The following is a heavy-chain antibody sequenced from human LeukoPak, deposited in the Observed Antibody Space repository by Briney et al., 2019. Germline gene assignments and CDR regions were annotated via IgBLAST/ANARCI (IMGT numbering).Heavy chain of an antibody. J-gene: IGHJ6*03. V-gene: IGHV1-18*01. CDR3: AKTTVTSEEYFYYYMDV. CDR2: IITYNGNT. CDR1: GFTFTSYA. D-gene: IGHD4-17*01. Sequence: ASVTVSCKASGFTFTSYAITWVRQAPGQGLEWTGWIITYNGNTHYAQKLQGRVTLTTDTSTNTAYMELRGLRSDDTAVYYCAKTTVTSEEYFYYYMDVWGKGTTVTVSS.